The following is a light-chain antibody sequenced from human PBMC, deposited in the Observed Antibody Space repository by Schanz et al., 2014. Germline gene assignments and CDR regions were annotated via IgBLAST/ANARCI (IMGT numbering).Light chain of an antibody. CDR2: QVT. Sequence: QSALTQPASVSASPGQSITISCTGTATDIGGTYLVSWYQHHPGKAPKVMIYQVTKRPSGVPDRFSGSKSGNTASLTVSGLQAEDEADYYCCSYAGTSTTVPFGGGTKLTVL. CDR3: CSYAGTSTTVP. J-gene: IGLJ2*01. V-gene: IGLV2-23*02. CDR1: ATDIGGTYL.